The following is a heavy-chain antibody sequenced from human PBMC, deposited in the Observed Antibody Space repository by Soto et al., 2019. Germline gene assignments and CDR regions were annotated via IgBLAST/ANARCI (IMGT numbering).Heavy chain of an antibody. D-gene: IGHD5-18*01. CDR1: GGTFSSYA. V-gene: IGHV1-69*06. J-gene: IGHJ6*02. CDR2: IIPIFGTA. CDR3: ARSAGTAIYYYYGMDV. Sequence: GASVKVSCKASGGTFSSYAISWVRQAPGQGLEWMGGIIPIFGTANYAQKFQGRVTITADKSTSTAYMELSSLRSEDTAVYYCARSAGTAIYYYYGMDVWGQGTTVTVSS.